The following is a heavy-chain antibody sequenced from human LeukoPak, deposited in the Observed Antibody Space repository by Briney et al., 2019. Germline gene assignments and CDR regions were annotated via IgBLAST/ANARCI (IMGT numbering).Heavy chain of an antibody. V-gene: IGHV4-61*05. Sequence: PSETLSLTCSVSGGSISSSSYYWSWIRQPPGKGLEWIGYIYYSGSTNYNPSLKSRVTISVDTSKNQFSLKLSSVTAADTAVYYCANMGYSYAPGLFDPWGQGTLVTVSS. CDR2: IYYSGST. CDR1: GGSISSSSYY. CDR3: ANMGYSYAPGLFDP. J-gene: IGHJ5*02. D-gene: IGHD5-18*01.